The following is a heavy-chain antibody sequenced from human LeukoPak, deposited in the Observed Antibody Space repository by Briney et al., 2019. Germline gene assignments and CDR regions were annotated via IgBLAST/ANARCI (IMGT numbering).Heavy chain of an antibody. V-gene: IGHV3-23*01. D-gene: IGHD3-10*01. Sequence: GGSLRLSCAASGFTFSSCAMSWVRQAPGKGLEWVSAISGSGGSTYYADSVKGRFTISRDNSKNTLYLQMNSLRAEDTAVYYCAKDAYYYGSAPLGYWGQGTLVTVSS. CDR1: GFTFSSCA. CDR3: AKDAYYYGSAPLGY. CDR2: ISGSGGST. J-gene: IGHJ4*02.